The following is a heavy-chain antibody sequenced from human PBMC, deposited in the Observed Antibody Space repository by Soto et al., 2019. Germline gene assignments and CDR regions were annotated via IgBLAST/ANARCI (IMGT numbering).Heavy chain of an antibody. CDR2: ISGSGGRT. Sequence: GGPLRLSCAASGFTFSSYAMSWVRQAPGKGLEWVSGISGSGGRTYYADSVKGRFTISRDISKNTLYLQMNSLRAEDTAVYYCAKTNSGYYFDYWGQGTLVTVSS. D-gene: IGHD6-19*01. V-gene: IGHV3-23*01. J-gene: IGHJ4*02. CDR3: AKTNSGYYFDY. CDR1: GFTFSSYA.